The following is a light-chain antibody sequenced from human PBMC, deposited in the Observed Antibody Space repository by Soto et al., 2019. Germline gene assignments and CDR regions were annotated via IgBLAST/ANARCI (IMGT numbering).Light chain of an antibody. CDR3: QQSYSTPLYT. CDR1: QSISSY. Sequence: DIQMPQSPSSLSASVGDRVTITCRASQSISSYLNWYQQKPGKAPKLLIYAASSLQSGVPSRFSGSGPETDFTLTISSLPPEDFATYYCQQSYSTPLYTFGQGTKLEIK. J-gene: IGKJ2*01. CDR2: AAS. V-gene: IGKV1-39*01.